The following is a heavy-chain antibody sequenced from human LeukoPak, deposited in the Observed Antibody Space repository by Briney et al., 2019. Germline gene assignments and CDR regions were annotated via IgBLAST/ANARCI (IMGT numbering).Heavy chain of an antibody. Sequence: ASVKVSCKASGYTFTSYDINWVRQATGQGLEWMGWMNPNSGNTGYVQKFQGRVTMTRNTSISTAYMELSSLRSEDTAVYYCARGIPSDDAFDIWGQGTMVTVSS. J-gene: IGHJ3*02. V-gene: IGHV1-8*01. CDR3: ARGIPSDDAFDI. CDR1: GYTFTSYD. CDR2: MNPNSGNT.